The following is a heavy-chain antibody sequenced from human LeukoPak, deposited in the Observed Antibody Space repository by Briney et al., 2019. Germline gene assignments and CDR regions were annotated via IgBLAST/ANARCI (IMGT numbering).Heavy chain of an antibody. CDR1: GFTFSSYS. V-gene: IGHV3-23*01. D-gene: IGHD5-12*01. CDR2: ISGSGTTT. CDR3: ARDIITKQAYSGYDN. J-gene: IGHJ4*02. Sequence: GGSLRLSCAASGFTFSSYSMTCVRQTPGGGLEWVSFISGSGTTTYYADYVKGRFTISRDNYTNTLYLQMNSLREEETTVYYCARDIITKQAYSGYDNWGQGTLVTVSS.